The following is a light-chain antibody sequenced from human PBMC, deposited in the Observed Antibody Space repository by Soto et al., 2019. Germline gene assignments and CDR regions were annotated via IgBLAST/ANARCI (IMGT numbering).Light chain of an antibody. CDR1: QNINSY. Sequence: DIQMTQSPSSLSASVGDRVTITCRASQNINSYLNWYQQKLGEAPKLLIYEASSLQSGVPSMFSGSGSGADFTLTISSLQPEDFATYYCQQSYSTPLTFGGGTKVEI. CDR2: EAS. J-gene: IGKJ4*01. V-gene: IGKV1-39*01. CDR3: QQSYSTPLT.